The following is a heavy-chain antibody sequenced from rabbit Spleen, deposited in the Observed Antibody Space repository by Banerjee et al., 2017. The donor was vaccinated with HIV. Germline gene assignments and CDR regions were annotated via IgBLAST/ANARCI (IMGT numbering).Heavy chain of an antibody. V-gene: IGHV1S7*01. CDR1: GFDFSSYY. D-gene: IGHD4-1*01. CDR2: IDLVFGTT. Sequence: QLKETGGGLVQPGGSLTLSCKASGFDFSSYYMSWVRQAPGKGLEWIGYIDLVFGTTYYANWVNGRFTISSHNAQNTLYLQLNSLTAADTATYFCARIPGTSGWGGYYFNLWGPGTLVTVS. CDR3: ARIPGTSGWGGYYFNL. J-gene: IGHJ4*01.